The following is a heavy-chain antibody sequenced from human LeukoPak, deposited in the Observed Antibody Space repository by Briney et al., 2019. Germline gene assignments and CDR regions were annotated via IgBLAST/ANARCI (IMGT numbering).Heavy chain of an antibody. CDR3: ARIPDYGDYGWGVDY. J-gene: IGHJ4*02. CDR1: GGTFITYA. CDR2: IIPIFGPA. V-gene: IGHV1-69*13. D-gene: IGHD4-17*01. Sequence: SVTVSFKASGGTFITYAISWVRQAPGQGLEWMGGIIPIFGPANYALKFQGRVTITADESTSTAYMELSSLRSEDTAVYYCARIPDYGDYGWGVDYWGQGTLVTVSS.